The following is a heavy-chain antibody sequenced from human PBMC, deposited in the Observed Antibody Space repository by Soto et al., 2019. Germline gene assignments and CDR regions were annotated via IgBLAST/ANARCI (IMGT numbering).Heavy chain of an antibody. CDR1: GYTFTSYG. CDR3: ARHSSDCTNGVCYFDNYYYYGMDV. D-gene: IGHD2-8*01. CDR2: ISAYNGNT. J-gene: IGHJ6*02. V-gene: IGHV1-18*01. Sequence: ASVKVSCKASGYTFTSYGISWVRQAPGQGLEWMGWISAYNGNTNYAQKLQDRVTMTTDTSTSTAYMELRSLRSDDTAVYYCARHSSDCTNGVCYFDNYYYYGMDVWGQGTTVTVSS.